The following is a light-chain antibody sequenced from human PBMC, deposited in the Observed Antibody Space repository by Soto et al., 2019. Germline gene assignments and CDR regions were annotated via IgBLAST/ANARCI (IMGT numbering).Light chain of an antibody. CDR1: QSISNK. V-gene: IGKV3-15*01. CDR3: QQYNSWSPIT. Sequence: EIVMTQSPATLSVSPGERATLSCRASQSISNKLVWYQQKLGQAPRLLIYGASTRATGIPARFSGSGSGTEFTLTINSLQSEDFAVYYCQQYNSWSPITFGQGTRLENK. CDR2: GAS. J-gene: IGKJ5*01.